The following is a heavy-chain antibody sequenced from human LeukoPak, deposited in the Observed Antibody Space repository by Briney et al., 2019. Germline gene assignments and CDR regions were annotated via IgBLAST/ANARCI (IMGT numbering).Heavy chain of an antibody. V-gene: IGHV3-23*01. CDR2: ISGSGGST. Sequence: GGSLRLSYAASGFTFSSYGMSWVRQAPGKGLEWVSAISGSGGSTYYADSVKGRFTISRDNSKNTLYLQMNSLRAEDTAVYYCARAGRGSYFYANWFDPWGQGTLVTVSS. J-gene: IGHJ5*02. D-gene: IGHD1-26*01. CDR3: ARAGRGSYFYANWFDP. CDR1: GFTFSSYG.